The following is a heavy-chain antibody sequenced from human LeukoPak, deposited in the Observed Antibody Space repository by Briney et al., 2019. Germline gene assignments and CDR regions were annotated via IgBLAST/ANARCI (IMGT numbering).Heavy chain of an antibody. CDR3: ARRGPNYYDGSGPDY. J-gene: IGHJ4*02. D-gene: IGHD3-22*01. CDR2: IYYSGST. CDR1: GGSISSSSYY. Sequence: SETLSLTCTVSGGSISSSSYYWGWIRQPPGKGLEWIGSIYYSGSTYYNPSLKSRVAISVDTSKNQFSLKLSSVTAADTAVYYCARRGPNYYDGSGPDYWGQGTLVTVSS. V-gene: IGHV4-39*01.